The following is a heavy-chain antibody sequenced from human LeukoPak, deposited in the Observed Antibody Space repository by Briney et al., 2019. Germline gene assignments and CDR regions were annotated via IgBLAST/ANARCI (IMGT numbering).Heavy chain of an antibody. CDR2: ISSSSSYI. Sequence: PGGSLRLSCAASGFTFSSYSMNWVRQAPGKGLEWVSSISSSSSYIYYADSVKGRFTISRDNAKNSLYLQMNSLRAEDTAVYYCAGSGGNTSPWFGPLGQGTLVTVSS. CDR1: GFTFSSYS. V-gene: IGHV3-21*01. J-gene: IGHJ5*01. CDR3: AGSGGNTSPWFGP. D-gene: IGHD2-2*01.